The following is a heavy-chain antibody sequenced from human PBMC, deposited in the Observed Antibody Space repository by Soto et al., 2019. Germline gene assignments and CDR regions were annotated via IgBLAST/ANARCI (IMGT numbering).Heavy chain of an antibody. CDR2: ISALTGEM. D-gene: IGHD1-1*01. Sequence: QVLLVQSGPEVKRPGASAMLSCQASGYTFTSFGLGWLRQAPGQGLEWVGWISALTGEMKFAPRFQGRIDLTIDRQSKTGNLELRSLTPDDTGVYFCARGGWSMDTWNDAHFDYWGRGALVTVSP. CDR1: GYTFTSFG. CDR3: ARGGWSMDTWNDAHFDY. J-gene: IGHJ4*02. V-gene: IGHV1-18*01.